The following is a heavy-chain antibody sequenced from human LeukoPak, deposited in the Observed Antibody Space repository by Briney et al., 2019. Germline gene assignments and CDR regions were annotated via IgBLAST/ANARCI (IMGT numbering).Heavy chain of an antibody. CDR2: ISGSGGST. D-gene: IGHD1-7*01. CDR1: GFTFSSYA. CDR3: AKDLELELPLYFDY. Sequence: GGSLRLSCAASGFTFSSYAKSWVRQAPGKGLEWVSAISGSGGSTYHADSVKGRFTISRDNSKNTLYLQMNSLRAEDTAVYYCAKDLELELPLYFDYWGQGTLVTVSS. V-gene: IGHV3-23*01. J-gene: IGHJ4*02.